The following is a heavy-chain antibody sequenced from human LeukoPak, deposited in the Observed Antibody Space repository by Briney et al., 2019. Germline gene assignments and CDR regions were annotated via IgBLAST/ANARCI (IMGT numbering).Heavy chain of an antibody. Sequence: PGGSLRLSCAASGFTFSSYEMNWVRQAPGKGLEWVSYISSSGSGGSTYYADSVKGRFTISRDKSKSTVYLQMTSLRAEDTAVFYCAKGTTDYDASDPLDFWGQGTLVTVSS. CDR2: ISSSGSGGST. V-gene: IGHV3-48*03. CDR3: AKGTTDYDASDPLDF. J-gene: IGHJ4*02. CDR1: GFTFSSYE. D-gene: IGHD3-16*01.